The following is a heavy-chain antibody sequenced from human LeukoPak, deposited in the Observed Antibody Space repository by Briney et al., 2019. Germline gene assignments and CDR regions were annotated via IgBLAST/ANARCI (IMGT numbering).Heavy chain of an antibody. CDR3: ARGEVVTAIPTLFY. V-gene: IGHV1-3*01. D-gene: IGHD2-21*02. CDR2: INAGNGNT. CDR1: GYTFTSYA. Sequence: ASVKVSCKASGYTFTSYAMHLVRQAPGQRLEWMGWINAGNGNTKYSQKFQGRVTITRDTSASTAYMELSSLRSEDTAVYYCARGEVVTAIPTLFYWGQGTLVTVSS. J-gene: IGHJ4*02.